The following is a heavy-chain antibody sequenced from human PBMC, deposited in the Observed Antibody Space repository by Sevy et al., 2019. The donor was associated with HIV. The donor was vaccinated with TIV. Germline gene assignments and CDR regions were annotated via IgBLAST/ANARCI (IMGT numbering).Heavy chain of an antibody. Sequence: SETLSLTCTVSGGSITSLYWNWIRQPPGKGLEWIANIYYNGQINYNPSPKGRVTLSLDTPKNQFSLSLSSVTAADTAMYYCAGENAWGRGYSWGQGTLVTVSS. CDR2: IYYNGQI. D-gene: IGHD1-26*01. V-gene: IGHV4-59*08. CDR1: GGSITSLY. CDR3: AGENAWGRGYS. J-gene: IGHJ4*02.